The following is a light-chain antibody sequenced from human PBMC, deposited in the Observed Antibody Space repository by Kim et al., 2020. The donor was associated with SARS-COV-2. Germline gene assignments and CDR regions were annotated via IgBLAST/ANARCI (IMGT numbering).Light chain of an antibody. Sequence: IVLTQSPGTLSLSPGERATLSCRASQSVRSSYLAWYQQKLGQAPRLLIYGASTRATGIPDRFSGSGSGTDFTLTISRLEPEDFAVYYCQQYGASPTFGPGTKVDIK. CDR3: QQYGASPT. CDR2: GAS. CDR1: QSVRSSY. V-gene: IGKV3-20*01. J-gene: IGKJ3*01.